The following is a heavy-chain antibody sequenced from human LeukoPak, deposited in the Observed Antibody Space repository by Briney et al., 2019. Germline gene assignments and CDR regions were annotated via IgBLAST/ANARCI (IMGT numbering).Heavy chain of an antibody. CDR3: ASAHYGDYEGFANLNF. D-gene: IGHD4-17*01. CDR1: GFIFSSYG. CDR2: IWSDGRKT. J-gene: IGHJ4*02. Sequence: GRSLRLSCAASGFIFSSYGIHWVRQAPGKGLEWGAVIWSDGRKTYYAGSVKGRFTIYRGNAKNSLYLQMNSLRAEDTAVYYCASAHYGDYEGFANLNFWGQGTLVTVSS. V-gene: IGHV3-33*03.